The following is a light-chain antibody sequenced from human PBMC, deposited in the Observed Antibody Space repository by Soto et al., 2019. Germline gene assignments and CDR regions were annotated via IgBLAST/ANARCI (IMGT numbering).Light chain of an antibody. Sequence: DRVMTQSPAIMSVSLGERATLSCLASQSISDNLAWYQQRSGQAPRLLIYGASTRATGVPARFSGSGSGTEFTLTISSLQSDYFAIYYCQQYKSWPPLTFGGGTKVE. CDR3: QQYKSWPPLT. V-gene: IGKV3-15*01. CDR1: QSISDN. J-gene: IGKJ4*01. CDR2: GAS.